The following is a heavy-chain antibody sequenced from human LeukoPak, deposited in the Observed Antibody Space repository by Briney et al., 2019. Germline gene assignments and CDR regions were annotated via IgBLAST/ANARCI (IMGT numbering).Heavy chain of an antibody. J-gene: IGHJ6*03. Sequence: SETLSLTCAVSGASINDFYWTWIRQPPGKGLEWIGYVYYGGSTNYNPSLKSRVTMSVDTSKNQFSLKLSSVTAADTAVYYCARDIVVVPAAIRNYYYMDVWGKGTTVTVSS. CDR2: VYYGGST. CDR3: ARDIVVVPAAIRNYYYMDV. CDR1: GASINDFY. V-gene: IGHV4-59*12. D-gene: IGHD2-2*02.